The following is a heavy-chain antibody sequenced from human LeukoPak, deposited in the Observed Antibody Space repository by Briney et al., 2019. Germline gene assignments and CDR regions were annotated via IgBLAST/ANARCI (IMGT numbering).Heavy chain of an antibody. D-gene: IGHD6-19*01. CDR2: IYPGDSDT. J-gene: IGHJ4*02. CDR1: GYSFTSYW. Sequence: GASLKISCKGSGYSFTSYWIGWVRQMPGKGLEWMGIIYPGDSDTRYSPSFQGQVTISADKSISTAYLQWSSLKASDTAMYYCARHRPGQQWLARGVDYWGQGTLVTVSS. CDR3: ARHRPGQQWLARGVDY. V-gene: IGHV5-51*01.